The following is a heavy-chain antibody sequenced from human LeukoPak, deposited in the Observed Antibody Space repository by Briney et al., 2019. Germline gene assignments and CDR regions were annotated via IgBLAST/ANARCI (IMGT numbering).Heavy chain of an antibody. CDR3: AKGSAAGRPYYFDY. CDR1: GFTFSNYD. J-gene: IGHJ4*02. CDR2: ISGSGGST. Sequence: PGGSLRLSCEASGFTFSNYDMIWVRQAPGKGLEWVSIISGSGGSTYYGDSVKGRFTISKDSSKTILYLQMNSLRAEDAAVYFCAKGSAAGRPYYFDYWGQGTLVTVSS. D-gene: IGHD6-25*01. V-gene: IGHV3-23*01.